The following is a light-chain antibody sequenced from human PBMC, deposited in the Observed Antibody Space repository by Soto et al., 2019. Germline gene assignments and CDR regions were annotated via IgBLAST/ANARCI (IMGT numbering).Light chain of an antibody. CDR3: QQYGSSVK. CDR1: QSVTSKY. V-gene: IGKV3-20*01. Sequence: EIVLTQSPDTLSLSPGERATLSCRASQSVTSKYLAWYQQKPGQAPRLLIHGASNRATGIPDRFSGSGSGTDFTLIISRLEPEDFALYYCQQYGSSVKFGGGTKVEIK. CDR2: GAS. J-gene: IGKJ4*02.